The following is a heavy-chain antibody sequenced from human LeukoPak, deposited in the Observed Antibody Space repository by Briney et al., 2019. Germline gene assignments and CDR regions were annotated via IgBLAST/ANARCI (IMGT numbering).Heavy chain of an antibody. CDR1: GGSISSYY. D-gene: IGHD4-11*01. V-gene: IGHV4-59*01. CDR3: ARVGLTTAHSHWYFDL. Sequence: SETLSLTCTVSGGSISSYYWSWIRQPPGKGLEWIGYIYYSGSTNYNPSLKSRVTISVDTSKNQFSLKLSSVTAADTAVYYCARVGLTTAHSHWYFDLWGRGTLVTVSS. J-gene: IGHJ2*01. CDR2: IYYSGST.